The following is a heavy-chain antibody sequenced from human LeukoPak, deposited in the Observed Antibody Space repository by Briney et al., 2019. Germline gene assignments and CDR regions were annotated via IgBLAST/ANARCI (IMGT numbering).Heavy chain of an antibody. J-gene: IGHJ4*02. CDR2: ISPYNGNT. CDR3: VRVLGGYSYGYFDY. CDR1: GYTLTELS. Sequence: GASVKLSCKVSGYTLTELSMHWLRQARGEGLEWMGWISPYNGNTNYAQKLHGIVTMTTDTSTSTAYMELRRLTSDDTAVFYCVRVLGGYSYGYFDYWGQGTLVTVSS. D-gene: IGHD5-18*01. V-gene: IGHV1-18*01.